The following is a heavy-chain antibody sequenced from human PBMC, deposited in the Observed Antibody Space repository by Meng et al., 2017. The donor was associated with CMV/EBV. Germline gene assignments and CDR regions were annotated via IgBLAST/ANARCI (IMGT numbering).Heavy chain of an antibody. Sequence: GESLKISCAASGFTFSSYAMSWVRQAPGKGLEWVSVIYSGGSTYYADSVKGRFTISRDNSKNTLYLQMNSLRAEDTAVYYCAREPGYCSSTSCYTSHYYYGMDVWGQGTTVTVSS. V-gene: IGHV3-66*02. CDR2: IYSGGST. J-gene: IGHJ6*02. CDR1: GFTFSSYA. CDR3: AREPGYCSSTSCYTSHYYYGMDV. D-gene: IGHD2-2*02.